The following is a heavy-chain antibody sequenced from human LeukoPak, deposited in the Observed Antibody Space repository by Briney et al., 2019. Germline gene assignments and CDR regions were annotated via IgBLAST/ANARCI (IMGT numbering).Heavy chain of an antibody. CDR3: ARRIQLWLSYYFDY. D-gene: IGHD5-18*01. J-gene: IGHJ4*02. V-gene: IGHV4-39*01. Sequence: KPSGTLSLTCTVSGGSISSSSYYWGWIRQPPGKGLEWIGSIYYSGSTYYNPSLKSRVTISVDTSKNQFSLKLSSVTAADTAVYYCARRIQLWLSYYFDYWGQGTLVTVSS. CDR1: GGSISSSSYY. CDR2: IYYSGST.